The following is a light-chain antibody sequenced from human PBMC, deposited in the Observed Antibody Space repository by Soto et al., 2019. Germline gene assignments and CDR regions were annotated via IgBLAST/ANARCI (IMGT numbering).Light chain of an antibody. J-gene: IGKJ2*01. V-gene: IGKV3-15*01. CDR1: QTVASD. CDR2: GSS. Sequence: EIVMTQSPSTLSLSLGERATLSCSASQTVASDLAGYQQKPGQAPRLLIHGSSTRATGVPARFSGSGSGTEFTLTVSSLQSEDFAVYYCQQYHNWPPQYTFGQGTKLQI. CDR3: QQYHNWPPQYT.